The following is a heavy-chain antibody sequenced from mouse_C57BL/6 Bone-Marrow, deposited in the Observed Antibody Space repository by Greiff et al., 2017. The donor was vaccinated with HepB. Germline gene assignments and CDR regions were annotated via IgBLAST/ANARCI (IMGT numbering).Heavy chain of an antibody. CDR1: GYTFTSYW. V-gene: IGHV1-64*01. CDR2: IHPNSGST. D-gene: IGHD2-4*01. CDR3: ARSDYDGEDAMDY. J-gene: IGHJ4*01. Sequence: QVQLQQPGAELVKPGASVKLSCKASGYTFTSYWMHWVKQRPGQGLEWIGMIHPNSGSTNYNEKFKSKATLTVDKSSSTAYMQLSSPTSEDSAVYYCARSDYDGEDAMDYWGQGTSVTVSS.